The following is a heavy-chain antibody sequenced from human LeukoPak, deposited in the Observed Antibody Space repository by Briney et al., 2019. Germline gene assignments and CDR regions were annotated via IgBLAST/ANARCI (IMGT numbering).Heavy chain of an antibody. V-gene: IGHV3-53*01. J-gene: IGHJ4*02. CDR2: IYSGGST. CDR3: ASYYYYGSGSSFDY. D-gene: IGHD3-10*01. CDR1: GFSLTSYA. Sequence: GGSLRLSCAPSGFSLTSYAMTWVRRAPREGLECVSVIYSGGSTYYADSVKGRFTVSRDNSKNTLYLQMNSLRAEDTAVYYCASYYYYGSGSSFDYWGQGTLVTVSS.